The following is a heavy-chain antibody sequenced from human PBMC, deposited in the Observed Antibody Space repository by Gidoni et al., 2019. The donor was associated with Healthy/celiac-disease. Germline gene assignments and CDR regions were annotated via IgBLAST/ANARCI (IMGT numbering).Heavy chain of an antibody. CDR3: ARLLRSWRNWFDP. D-gene: IGHD5-12*01. V-gene: IGHV1-3*01. CDR2: INAGNGNT. Sequence: QVQLVQSGAEVKKPGASVKVSCKASGYTFTSYAMHWVRQAPGQRLEWMGWINAGNGNTKYSQKFQGRVTITRDTSASTAYMELSSLRSEDTAVYYCARLLRSWRNWFDPWGQGTLVTVSS. J-gene: IGHJ5*02. CDR1: GYTFTSYA.